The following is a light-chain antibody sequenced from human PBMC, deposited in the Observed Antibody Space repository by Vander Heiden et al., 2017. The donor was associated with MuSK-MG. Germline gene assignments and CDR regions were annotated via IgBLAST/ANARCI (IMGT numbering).Light chain of an antibody. CDR1: SSNIGTNT. CDR3: STWDDNLNGWL. V-gene: IGLV1-44*01. J-gene: IGLJ3*02. Sequence: QSVLTQPPSASGTPGQRVTISCSGSSSNIGTNTVNWYQQLPGTAPKLLIYSNNQRPSGVPDRFSVSKSGTSASLAISGLQSEDEADYYCSTWDDNLNGWLFGGGTKLTVL. CDR2: SNN.